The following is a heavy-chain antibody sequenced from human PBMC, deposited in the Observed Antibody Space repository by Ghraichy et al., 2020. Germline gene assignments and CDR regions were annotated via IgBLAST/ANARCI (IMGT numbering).Heavy chain of an antibody. CDR3: ARDASWDFDY. CDR1: GYTFTSYG. Sequence: SVKVSCKASGYTFTSYGISWVRQAPGQGLEWMGWISTYNGNTNYAQKLQGRVTLTTDTSTSTAYMELRSLTSDDTAVYYCARDASWDFDYWGQGTLITVSS. D-gene: IGHD2-2*01. CDR2: ISTYNGNT. J-gene: IGHJ4*02. V-gene: IGHV1-18*01.